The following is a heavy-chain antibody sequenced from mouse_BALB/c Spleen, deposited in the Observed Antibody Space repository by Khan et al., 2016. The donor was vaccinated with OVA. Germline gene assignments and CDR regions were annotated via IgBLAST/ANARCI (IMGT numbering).Heavy chain of an antibody. CDR1: GFTFSNYW. Sequence: EVQLEESGGGLVQPGGSMKLSCVASGFTFSNYWMNWVRQSPEKGLEWIAGIRFKSDDYVSHYAESGKGRFTISTDDSKTSVYLQMNNLGAEDTGIYYCWIRQWGQGTTLTVSS. CDR2: IRFKSDDYVS. D-gene: IGHD1-2*01. CDR3: WIRQ. J-gene: IGHJ2*01. V-gene: IGHV6-6*02.